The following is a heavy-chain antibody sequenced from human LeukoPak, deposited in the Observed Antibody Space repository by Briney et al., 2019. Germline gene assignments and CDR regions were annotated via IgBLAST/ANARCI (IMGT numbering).Heavy chain of an antibody. V-gene: IGHV3-30*02. CDR1: GFTFSSYS. Sequence: GGSLRLSCAASGFTFSSYSMNWVRQAPGKGLEWVAFIRYDGSNKYYADSVKGRFTISRDNSKNTLYLQMNSLRAEDTAVYYCAKGNSGSYFLRYWGQGTLVTVSS. J-gene: IGHJ4*02. CDR3: AKGNSGSYFLRY. CDR2: IRYDGSNK. D-gene: IGHD1-26*01.